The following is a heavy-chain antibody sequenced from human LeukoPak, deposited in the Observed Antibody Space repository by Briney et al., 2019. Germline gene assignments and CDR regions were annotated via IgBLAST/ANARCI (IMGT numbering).Heavy chain of an antibody. Sequence: PGRSLRLSCAASGFTFNSYWMHWVRQAPGKGRVWVSRINSDGSSTSYADSVKGRFTISRDNAKNTLYLQMNSLRAEDTAVYYCARVGRYDYIWGSYREDYFDYWGQGTLVTVSS. CDR2: INSDGSST. CDR3: ARVGRYDYIWGSYREDYFDY. D-gene: IGHD3-16*02. J-gene: IGHJ4*02. V-gene: IGHV3-74*01. CDR1: GFTFNSYW.